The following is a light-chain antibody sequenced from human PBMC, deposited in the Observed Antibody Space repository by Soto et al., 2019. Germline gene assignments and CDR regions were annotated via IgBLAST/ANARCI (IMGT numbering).Light chain of an antibody. CDR3: HKYNSYRGT. J-gene: IGKJ1*01. CDR1: QGINNY. CDR2: AAS. V-gene: IGKV1-27*01. Sequence: DIQMTQSPSSLSASVGDRVTITCRASQGINNYLAWYQQMPWKVPKRLIYAASILQSGVPSRFPCSGSGTVFSLTISSLQSDDFATSYCHKYNSYRGTVGQGTKVEIK.